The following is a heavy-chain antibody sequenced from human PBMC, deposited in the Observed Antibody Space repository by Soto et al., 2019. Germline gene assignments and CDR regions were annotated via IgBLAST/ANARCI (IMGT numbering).Heavy chain of an antibody. D-gene: IGHD5-12*01. J-gene: IGHJ4*02. CDR2: IYSGGST. CDR3: AREDPRDGYNPGHFDY. Sequence: EVQLVESGGGLVQPGGSLRLSCAASGFTVSSNYMKWVRQAPGKGLEWVSLIYSGGSTYYADSVKGRFTISRDNSKNTLYLQMNSLRAEDTAVYYCAREDPRDGYNPGHFDYWGQGALVTVSS. CDR1: GFTVSSNY. V-gene: IGHV3-66*01.